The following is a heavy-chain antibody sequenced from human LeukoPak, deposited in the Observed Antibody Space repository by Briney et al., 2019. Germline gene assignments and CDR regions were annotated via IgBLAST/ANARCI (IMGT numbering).Heavy chain of an antibody. D-gene: IGHD2-8*01. CDR3: AKSARFCTNDVCYTNYYYGMDV. J-gene: IGHJ6*02. V-gene: IGHV3-30*18. Sequence: GRPLRLSCAASGFTFSSYDMHWVPQAPGKALEWVAVISYDGSNKYYADSVKGRFTISRDNSKNTLSLQMHSLRAEDTAVYYCAKSARFCTNDVCYTNYYYGMDVWGQGTTVTVSS. CDR1: GFTFSSYD. CDR2: ISYDGSNK.